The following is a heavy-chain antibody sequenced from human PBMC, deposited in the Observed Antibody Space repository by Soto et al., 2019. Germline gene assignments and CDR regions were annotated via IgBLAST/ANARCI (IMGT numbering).Heavy chain of an antibody. CDR3: AKNGAYALDY. CDR1: GDSITSSW. V-gene: IGHV4-4*02. J-gene: IGHJ4*02. D-gene: IGHD2-21*01. Sequence: QVQLQESGPGLVKPSGTLSLTCAVSGDSITSSWWSWVRQPPGKGLEWIGEVYHGGYTNYNPSLKSRVSISMDESKKQFSLNLRSVTAADTAVYYCAKNGAYALDYWGQGTLVTVSS. CDR2: VYHGGYT.